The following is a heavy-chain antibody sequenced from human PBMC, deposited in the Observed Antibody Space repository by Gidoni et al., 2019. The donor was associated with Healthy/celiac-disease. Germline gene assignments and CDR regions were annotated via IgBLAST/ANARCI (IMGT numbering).Heavy chain of an antibody. CDR3: ARDPGDYYERYFDY. D-gene: IGHD3-3*01. J-gene: IGHJ4*02. CDR1: GFPFSRYG. V-gene: IGHV3-33*01. CDR2: VWYDGSNK. Sequence: QVHLVESGGGVVQPGRSLRVSCAASGFPFSRYGMHWVRQAPGKGLEWVAVVWYDGSNKHYADSVKDRFTSSRDNSKNTRYLKMNSRRAEDTAVYYWARDPGDYYERYFDYWGQGTLVTVSS.